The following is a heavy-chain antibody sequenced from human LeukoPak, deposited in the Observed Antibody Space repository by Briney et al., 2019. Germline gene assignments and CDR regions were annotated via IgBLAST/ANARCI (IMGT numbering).Heavy chain of an antibody. CDR3: ARDWDIVVVPAARNYFDY. J-gene: IGHJ4*02. V-gene: IGHV1-2*02. CDR2: INPNSGGT. D-gene: IGHD2-2*01. Sequence: ASVKVSCKASGYTFTGYYIHWVRQAPGQGLEWMGWINPNSGGTNYAQKFQGRVTMTRDTSISTAYMELSRLRSDDTAVYYCARDWDIVVVPAARNYFDYWGQGTLVTVSS. CDR1: GYTFTGYY.